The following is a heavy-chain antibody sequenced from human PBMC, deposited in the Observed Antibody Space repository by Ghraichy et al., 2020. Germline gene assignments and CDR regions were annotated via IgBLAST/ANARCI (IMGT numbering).Heavy chain of an antibody. CDR1: GGSFSGYY. CDR3: ARTNDAFDI. V-gene: IGHV4-34*01. Sequence: SETLSLTCAVYGGSFSGYYWSWIHQPPGKGLEWIGEINHSGSTNYNPSLKSRVTISVDTSKNQFSLKLSPVTAADTAVYYCARTNDAFDIWGQGTMVTVSS. CDR2: INHSGST. J-gene: IGHJ3*02.